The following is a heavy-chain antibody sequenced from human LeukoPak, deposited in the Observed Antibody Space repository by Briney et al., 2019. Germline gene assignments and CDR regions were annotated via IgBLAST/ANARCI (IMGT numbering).Heavy chain of an antibody. D-gene: IGHD2-15*01. J-gene: IGHJ4*02. CDR2: ISYDGSNK. CDR1: GFTFSSYA. CDR3: AGRYCSGGSCYSLYDY. V-gene: IGHV3-30-3*01. Sequence: GRSLRLSCAASGFTFSSYAMHWVRQAPGKGLEWVAVISYDGSNKYYADSVKGRFTISRDNSKNTLYLQMSSLRAEDTAVYYCAGRYCSGGSCYSLYDYWGQGTLVTVSS.